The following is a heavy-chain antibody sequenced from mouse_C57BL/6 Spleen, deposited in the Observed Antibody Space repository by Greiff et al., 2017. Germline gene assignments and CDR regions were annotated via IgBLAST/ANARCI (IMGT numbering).Heavy chain of an antibody. Sequence: QVQLKESGAELVKPGASVKISCKASGYAFSSYWMNWVKQRPGKGLEWIGQIYPGDGDTNYNGKFKGKATLTADKSSSTAYMQLSSLTSEDSAVYFCARSLRYRYYFDYWGQGTTLTVAS. J-gene: IGHJ2*01. CDR3: ARSLRYRYYFDY. CDR1: GYAFSSYW. CDR2: IYPGDGDT. V-gene: IGHV1-80*01. D-gene: IGHD1-1*01.